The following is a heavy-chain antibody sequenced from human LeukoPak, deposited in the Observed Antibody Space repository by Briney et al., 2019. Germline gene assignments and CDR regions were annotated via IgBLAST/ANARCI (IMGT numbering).Heavy chain of an antibody. V-gene: IGHV5-51*01. CDR3: ARTHIVGAAFDI. J-gene: IGHJ3*02. CDR2: IYPGESDP. D-gene: IGHD1-26*01. CDR1: GYRFTSYW. Sequence: GESLEISFKGSGYRFTSYWIGWVRPVPGKGLEWMGIIYPGESDPRYSPSFQGQVTISADKSISPAYLQWSSLKASDTAMYYCARTHIVGAAFDIWGQGTMVTVSS.